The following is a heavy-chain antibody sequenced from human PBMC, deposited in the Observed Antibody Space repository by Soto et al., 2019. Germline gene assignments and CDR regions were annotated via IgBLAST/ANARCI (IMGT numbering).Heavy chain of an antibody. CDR3: ARTSTRGVIPHDAFDI. CDR1: GGSISSYY. V-gene: IGHV4-59*01. J-gene: IGHJ3*02. D-gene: IGHD3-10*01. CDR2: IYYSGST. Sequence: QVQLQESGPGLVKPSETLSLTCTVSGGSISSYYWSWIRQPPGKGLEWIGYIYYSGSTNYNPSLKSRVTTSVDTSKNQFSLKLSSVTAADTAVYYCARTSTRGVIPHDAFDIWGQGTMVTVSS.